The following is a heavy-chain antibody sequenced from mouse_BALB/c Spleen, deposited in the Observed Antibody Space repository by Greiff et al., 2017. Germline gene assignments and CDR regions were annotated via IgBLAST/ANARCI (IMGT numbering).Heavy chain of an antibody. CDR1: GFTFTDYY. J-gene: IGHJ4*01. V-gene: IGHV7-3*02. CDR2: IRNKANGYTT. CDR3: ARSYGDY. Sequence: EVKLVESGGGLVQPGGSLRLSCATSGFTFTDYYMSWVRQPPGKALEWLGFIRNKANGYTTEYSASVKGRFTISRDNSQSILYLQMNTLRAEDSATYYCARSYGDYWGQGTSVTVSS. D-gene: IGHD1-1*01.